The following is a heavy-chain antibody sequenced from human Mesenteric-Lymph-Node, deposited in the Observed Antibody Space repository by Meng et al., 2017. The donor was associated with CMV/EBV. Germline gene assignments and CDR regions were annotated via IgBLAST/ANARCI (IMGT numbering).Heavy chain of an antibody. Sequence: GESLKISCAASGLTISSDYMSWVRQGPGQELEWVSDISGSGGSTYYADSVKGRCPISRDNSKKTLYLQMNSLRVEDTAVYYCAKDRGSSWSPGGFDYWGQGTLVTVSS. CDR2: ISGSGGST. D-gene: IGHD6-13*01. CDR1: GLTISSDY. V-gene: IGHV3-23*01. CDR3: AKDRGSSWSPGGFDY. J-gene: IGHJ4*02.